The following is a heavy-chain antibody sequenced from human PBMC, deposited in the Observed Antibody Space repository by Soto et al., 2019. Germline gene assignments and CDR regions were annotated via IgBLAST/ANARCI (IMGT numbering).Heavy chain of an antibody. D-gene: IGHD6-6*01. J-gene: IGHJ5*02. V-gene: IGHV4-4*02. CDR1: GGSISSSNW. CDR2: IYHSGST. CDR3: ARGASSSSSAGHSPYPFVSDWFDP. Sequence: QVQLQESGPGLVKPSGTLSLTCAVSGGSISSSNWWSWVRQPPGKGLGWIGEIYHSGSTNDNPALKTRVTISVDQPKIHDALKLSSVTAADTAGYYSARGASSSSSAGHSPYPFVSDWFDPWGQGTLVTVSS.